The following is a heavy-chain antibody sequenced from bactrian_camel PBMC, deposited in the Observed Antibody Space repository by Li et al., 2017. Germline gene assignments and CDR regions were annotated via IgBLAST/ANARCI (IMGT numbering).Heavy chain of an antibody. CDR2: IEPDGGT. V-gene: IGHV3S53*01. J-gene: IGHJ4*01. CDR3: AADDRNWFQHALAAADYRF. Sequence: HVQLVESGGGSVQAGGSLRLSCVASEYMYRTHCMGWFRRAPSANERQGVASIEPDGGTVYADSVKDRYIISKDIAENTLYLQMNSLKPDDTDLYYCAADDRNWFQHALAAADYRFWGKGTQVTVS. CDR1: EYMYRTHC. D-gene: IGHD2*01.